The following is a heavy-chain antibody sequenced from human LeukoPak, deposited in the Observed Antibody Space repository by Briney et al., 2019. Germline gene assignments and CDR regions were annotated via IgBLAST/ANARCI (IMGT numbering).Heavy chain of an antibody. Sequence: ASVKVSCKTSGYTFTTSGIRGGRQTPGQGVEWMGWISAYNGNTNYAQKLQGRVTMTTDTSTSTAYMELRSLRSDDTAVYYCARDLSSWGSGSYPYWGQGTLVTVSS. CDR3: ARDLSSWGSGSYPY. J-gene: IGHJ4*02. D-gene: IGHD3-10*01. CDR2: ISAYNGNT. CDR1: GYTFTTSG. V-gene: IGHV1-18*04.